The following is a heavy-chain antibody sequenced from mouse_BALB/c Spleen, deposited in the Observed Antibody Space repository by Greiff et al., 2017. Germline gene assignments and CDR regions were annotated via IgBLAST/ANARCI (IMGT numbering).Heavy chain of an antibody. CDR3: ARLTGNWYFDV. J-gene: IGHJ1*01. Sequence: VQLQQSGAELVRSGASVKLSCTASGFNIKDYYMHWVKQRPEQGLEWIGWIDPENGDTEYAPKFKGKATLTADTSSSTAYMQLSSLTSEDSAVYFCARLTGNWYFDVWGAGTTVTVSS. D-gene: IGHD4-1*01. CDR1: GFNIKDYY. V-gene: IGHV14-4*02. CDR2: IDPENGDT.